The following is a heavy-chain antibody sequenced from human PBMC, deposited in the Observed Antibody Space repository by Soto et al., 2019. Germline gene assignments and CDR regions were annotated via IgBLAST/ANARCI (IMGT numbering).Heavy chain of an antibody. D-gene: IGHD2-21*02. V-gene: IGHV1-3*01. CDR1: GYTFTSYA. CDR2: INAGNGNT. CDR3: ARAWGVVTVPDY. J-gene: IGHJ4*02. Sequence: ASVKVSCKASGYTFTSYAMHWVRQAPGQRLEWMGWINAGNGNTKYSQKFQGRVTITRDTSASTAYMELSSLRSEDTAVYYCARAWGVVTVPDYWGQETLLTVPS.